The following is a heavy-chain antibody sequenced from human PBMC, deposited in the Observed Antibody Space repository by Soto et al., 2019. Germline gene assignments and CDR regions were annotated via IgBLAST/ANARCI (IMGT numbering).Heavy chain of an antibody. CDR2: ISGSGGST. V-gene: IGHV3-23*01. CDR1: GFTFSSYA. Sequence: HPGGSLRLSCAASGFTFSSYAMSWVRQAPGKGLEWVSAISGSGGSTYYADSVKGRFTISRDNSKNTLYLQMNSLRAEDTAVYYCAKGSGYYYYFDYWGQGTLVTVSS. J-gene: IGHJ4*02. CDR3: AKGSGYYYYFDY. D-gene: IGHD3-22*01.